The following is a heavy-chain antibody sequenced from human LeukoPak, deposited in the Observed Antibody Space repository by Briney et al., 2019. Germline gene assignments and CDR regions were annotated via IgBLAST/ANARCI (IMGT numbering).Heavy chain of an antibody. D-gene: IGHD2-2*01. CDR1: GGTFSSYA. V-gene: IGHV1-69*04. J-gene: IGHJ4*02. CDR2: IIPILGIA. Sequence: SVKVSCKASGGTFSSYAISWVRQAPGQGLEWMGRIIPILGIANYAQKFQGRVTITADPSRATAYMELASLRSEDTAMYYCVTEGYCTSDSCYVHWGQGTLVTVSS. CDR3: VTEGYCTSDSCYVH.